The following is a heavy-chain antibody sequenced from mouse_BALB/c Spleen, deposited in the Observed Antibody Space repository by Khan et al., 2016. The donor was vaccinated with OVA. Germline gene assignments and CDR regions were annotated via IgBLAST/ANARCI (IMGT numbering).Heavy chain of an antibody. V-gene: IGHV5-6*01. J-gene: IGHJ3*01. CDR1: GFTFSTYG. Sequence: EVELVESGGDLVKTGGSLKLSCAASGFTFSTYGMSWVRQTPDKRLEWVATINSGGHYTYYIDSVKGRFTISRDNAKNSLYLQMTSLRSEDTAVFYCAKLAYYYNSEAIAYWGQGTLVTVSA. CDR2: INSGGHYT. CDR3: AKLAYYYNSEAIAY. D-gene: IGHD1-1*02.